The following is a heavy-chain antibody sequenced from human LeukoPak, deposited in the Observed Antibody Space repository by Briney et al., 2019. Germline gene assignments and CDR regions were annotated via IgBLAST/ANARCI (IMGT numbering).Heavy chain of an antibody. Sequence: GESLRLSCAASGFTFDDYGMSWVRQAPGKGLEWVSGINWNGGSTGYADSVKGRFTISRDNAKNSLYLQMNSLRAEDTALYHCARGRSGYGDYNKAPFDYWGQGTLVTVSS. V-gene: IGHV3-20*01. J-gene: IGHJ4*02. CDR2: INWNGGST. CDR1: GFTFDDYG. CDR3: ARGRSGYGDYNKAPFDY. D-gene: IGHD4-17*01.